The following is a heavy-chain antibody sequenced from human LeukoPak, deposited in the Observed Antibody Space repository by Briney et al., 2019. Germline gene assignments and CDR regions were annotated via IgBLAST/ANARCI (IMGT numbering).Heavy chain of an antibody. D-gene: IGHD3-10*01. V-gene: IGHV1-18*01. CDR2: ISANDGNT. J-gene: IGHJ4*02. CDR1: GYTFTSYG. Sequence: AASVKVSRKASGYTFTSYGISWVRQAPGQGLEWMGWISANDGNTDYPQKLQGRVTMTTDTSTSTAYMELRSLRSDDTAVYYCARESHVTREDYWGQGTLVTVSS. CDR3: ARESHVTREDY.